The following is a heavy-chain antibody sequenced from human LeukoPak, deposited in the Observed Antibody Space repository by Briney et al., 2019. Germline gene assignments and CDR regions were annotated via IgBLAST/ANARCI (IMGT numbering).Heavy chain of an antibody. Sequence: GASVKVSCKVSGYTFTSYDIYWVRQAPGQGLEWMGWMNPNSGSTGYAQKFQGRVTMTRNTSISTAYMELSSLRSEDTAVYYCARDVDTALDYWGQGTLVTVSS. CDR3: ARDVDTALDY. J-gene: IGHJ4*02. V-gene: IGHV1-8*01. CDR2: MNPNSGST. CDR1: GYTFTSYD. D-gene: IGHD5-18*01.